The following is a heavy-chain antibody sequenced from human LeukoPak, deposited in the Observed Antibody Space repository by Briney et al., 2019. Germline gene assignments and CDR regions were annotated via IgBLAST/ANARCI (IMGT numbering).Heavy chain of an antibody. V-gene: IGHV1-8*01. D-gene: IGHD1-1*01. CDR3: ARRGYNWNDLYYYYGMDV. J-gene: IGHJ6*02. CDR1: GYTFTSYD. Sequence: GASVKVSCKASGYTFTSYDINWVRQATGQGLECMGWMNPNSGNTGYAQKFQGRVTMTRNTSISTAYMELSSLRSEDTAVYYCARRGYNWNDLYYYYGMDVWGQGTTVTVSS. CDR2: MNPNSGNT.